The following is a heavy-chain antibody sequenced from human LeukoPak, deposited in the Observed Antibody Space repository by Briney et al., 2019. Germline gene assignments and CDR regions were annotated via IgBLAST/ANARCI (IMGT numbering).Heavy chain of an antibody. D-gene: IGHD3-10*01. CDR1: GGSFSDYY. Sequence: PSETLSLTCAVYGGSFSDYYWSWIRQPPGKGLEWIGEINHSGSTNYNPSLKSRVTISVDTSKNQFSLKLSSVTAADTAVYYCARGLRGVISNWFDPWGQGTLVTVSS. J-gene: IGHJ5*02. CDR2: INHSGST. V-gene: IGHV4-34*01. CDR3: ARGLRGVISNWFDP.